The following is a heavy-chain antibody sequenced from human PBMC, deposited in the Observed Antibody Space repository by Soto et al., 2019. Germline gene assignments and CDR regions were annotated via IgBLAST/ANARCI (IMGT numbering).Heavy chain of an antibody. Sequence: QVQLVQSGAEVKKPGSSVTVSCRASGGTFNNNAISWVRQAPGQGLEWMGGIMPIFGATNYAQRFQGRISITGDESTSTAYMELRSLRPEDTAVYDCASTFCGGDCYIERWFDPWGQGSLVTVSS. CDR2: IMPIFGAT. CDR1: GGTFNNNA. V-gene: IGHV1-69*12. D-gene: IGHD2-21*02. CDR3: ASTFCGGDCYIERWFDP. J-gene: IGHJ5*02.